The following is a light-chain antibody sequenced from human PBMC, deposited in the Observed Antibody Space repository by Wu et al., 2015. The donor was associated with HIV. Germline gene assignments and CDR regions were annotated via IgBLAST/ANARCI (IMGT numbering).Light chain of an antibody. Sequence: EIVLTQSPGTLSLSPGERATLSCRASQSVSSSYLVWYQQKSGQAPRLLIYGASTRATGIPDRFSGSGSGTDFTLTISRLEPEDFAVYYCQQYGSSPVTFGQGTKVEIK. CDR3: QQYGSSPVT. CDR1: QSVSSSY. J-gene: IGKJ1*01. CDR2: GAS. V-gene: IGKV3-20*01.